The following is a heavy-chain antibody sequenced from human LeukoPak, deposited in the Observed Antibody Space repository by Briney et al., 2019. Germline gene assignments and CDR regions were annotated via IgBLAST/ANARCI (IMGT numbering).Heavy chain of an antibody. J-gene: IGHJ4*02. V-gene: IGHV3-23*01. Sequence: PGGSLRLSCAASGFTFSSYAMGWVRQAPGKGLEWVSGISGSGTNTDYADSVKGRFTISRDNSKNTLYLQMNSLRAEDTAVYYCAKTPAPVFGSKHYFDYWGQGTLVTVSS. D-gene: IGHD3-3*01. CDR1: GFTFSSYA. CDR3: AKTPAPVFGSKHYFDY. CDR2: ISGSGTNT.